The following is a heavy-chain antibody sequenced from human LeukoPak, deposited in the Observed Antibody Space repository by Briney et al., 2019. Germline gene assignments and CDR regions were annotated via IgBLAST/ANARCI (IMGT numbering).Heavy chain of an antibody. V-gene: IGHV3-73*01. CDR2: IRSKANSYAT. Sequence: GGSLRLSCAASGFTFSGSAMHWVRQASGKGLEWVGRIRSKANSYATADAASVKGRFTISRDDSKNTAYLQMNSLKTEDTAVYYCTRHFDVVVVAATPEFDYWGQGTLVTVSS. CDR3: TRHFDVVVVAATPEFDY. J-gene: IGHJ4*02. CDR1: GFTFSGSA. D-gene: IGHD2-15*01.